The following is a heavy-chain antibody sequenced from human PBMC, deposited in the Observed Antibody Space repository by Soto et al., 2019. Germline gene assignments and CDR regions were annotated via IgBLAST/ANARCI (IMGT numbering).Heavy chain of an antibody. D-gene: IGHD5-18*01. CDR2: IIPIFGTE. V-gene: IGHV1-69*01. J-gene: IGHJ6*02. CDR1: GGTFSSYA. Sequence: VQLVQSGAEVKKPGASVKVSCKASGGTFSSYAISWVLQAPGHGLEWMGGIIPIFGTENYAQKFQGRFTITEGESTSTAYMELSSLRSEDTAVYYCARDQTAMNHYDYYGMDVWGQGTTVTVAS. CDR3: ARDQTAMNHYDYYGMDV.